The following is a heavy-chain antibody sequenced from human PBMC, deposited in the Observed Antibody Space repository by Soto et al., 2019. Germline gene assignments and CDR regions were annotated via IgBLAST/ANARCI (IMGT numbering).Heavy chain of an antibody. Sequence: QVQLQESGPGLVKPSGTLSLTCAVSGVSISSHDWWTWVRQPPGKGLEWIGESHQSGNTNYNSSLESRGTMSVDKPKNQFSLKLTSVPVACAAVYDCATRDSSRFDWGEGTLVTVSP. V-gene: IGHV4-4*02. CDR2: SHQSGNT. D-gene: IGHD6-13*01. CDR3: ATRDSSRFD. CDR1: GVSISSHDW. J-gene: IGHJ4*02.